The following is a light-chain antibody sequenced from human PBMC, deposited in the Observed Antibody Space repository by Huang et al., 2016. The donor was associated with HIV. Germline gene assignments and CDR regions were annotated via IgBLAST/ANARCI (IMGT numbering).Light chain of an antibody. V-gene: IGKV3-15*01. Sequence: EIVLTQSPATLSVSPGERVTLSCGASQSISTNLAWYQQSPGQPPRLIIYGASTRATGIPARFSGSGAGTGFTLTISSLQFEDFAVYYCQQYNEWPLTFGGGTTAESK. J-gene: IGKJ4*01. CDR3: QQYNEWPLT. CDR1: QSISTN. CDR2: GAS.